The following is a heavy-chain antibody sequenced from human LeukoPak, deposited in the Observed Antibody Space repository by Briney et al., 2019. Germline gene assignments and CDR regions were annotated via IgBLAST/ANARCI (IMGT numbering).Heavy chain of an antibody. CDR3: ARWGGTRQYYFVY. Sequence: GRSLRLSCAVSGFIFSDYGFHWVRQAPGKGLEWVAVTRFDGSIKQYADSVKGRFTISRDDSKNTLYLQMNSLKSEDTAVYYCARWGGTRQYYFVYWGRGTLVTVSS. CDR2: TRFDGSIK. D-gene: IGHD1-1*01. V-gene: IGHV3-33*01. J-gene: IGHJ4*02. CDR1: GFIFSDYG.